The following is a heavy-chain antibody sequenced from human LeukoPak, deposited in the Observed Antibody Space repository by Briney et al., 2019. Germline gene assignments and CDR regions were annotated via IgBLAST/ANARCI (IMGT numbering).Heavy chain of an antibody. J-gene: IGHJ5*02. CDR2: VSGSAINA. CDR1: GFTFSSYA. D-gene: IGHD2/OR15-2a*01. V-gene: IGHV3-23*01. CDR3: AKDSRIVITPYNWFDP. Sequence: GGSLRLSCAASGFTFSSYAMSWVRQAPGKGLEWVSSVSGSAINAYYADSVKGRFTISRDNSKNMLYLQMNSLRAEDSAVYYCAKDSRIVITPYNWFDPWGQGTLVTVSS.